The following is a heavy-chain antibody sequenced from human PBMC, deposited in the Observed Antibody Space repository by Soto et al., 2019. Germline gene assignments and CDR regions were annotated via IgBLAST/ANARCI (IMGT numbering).Heavy chain of an antibody. D-gene: IGHD6-6*01. J-gene: IGHJ4*02. CDR2: INPSGGST. CDR1: GYTFTSYY. Sequence: EASVKVSCKASGYTFTSYYMHWVRQAPGQGLEWMGIINPSGGSTSYAQKFQGRVTMTRDTSTSTVYMELSSLRSEDTAVYYCARDQAHSIAARPGYYFDYWGQGTLVTVSS. V-gene: IGHV1-46*01. CDR3: ARDQAHSIAARPGYYFDY.